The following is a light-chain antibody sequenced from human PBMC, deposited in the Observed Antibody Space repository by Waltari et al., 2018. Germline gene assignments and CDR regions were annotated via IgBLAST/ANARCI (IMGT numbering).Light chain of an antibody. CDR2: KAS. CDR1: QNVNRW. Sequence: QLTQSPSTLSASVGDRVTITCRTSQNVNRWLAWYQQKPGKAPKLLIYKASNLATGVPSRFSGSGSGTEFTLTINSLQPDDFATYYCQQYINYWTFGQGTKVESK. V-gene: IGKV1-5*03. CDR3: QQYINYWT. J-gene: IGKJ1*01.